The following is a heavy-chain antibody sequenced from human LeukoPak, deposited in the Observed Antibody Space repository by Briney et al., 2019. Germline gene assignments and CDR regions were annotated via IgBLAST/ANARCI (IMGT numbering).Heavy chain of an antibody. Sequence: SETLSLTCTVSGGSISSGAYYWSWIRQHPGKGLEWIGYISYSGSTYYNPSLRSRVTMSVDTSKNQFSLNLSSVTAADMAVYYCARNYCSTTSCYRDGFDIWGQGTMVTVSS. CDR3: ARNYCSTTSCYRDGFDI. D-gene: IGHD2-2*01. CDR1: GGSISSGAYY. V-gene: IGHV4-31*03. J-gene: IGHJ3*02. CDR2: ISYSGST.